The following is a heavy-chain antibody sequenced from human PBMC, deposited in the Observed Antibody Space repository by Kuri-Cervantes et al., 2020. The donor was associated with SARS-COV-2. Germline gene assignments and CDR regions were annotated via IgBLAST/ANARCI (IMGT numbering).Heavy chain of an antibody. Sequence: SVKVSCKASGYTFTNGYMYWVRQAPGQGLEWMGGIIPIFGTANYAQKFQGRITITADKSTSTAYMELSSLRSEDTAVYYCARATGDDFWSGYYDYWGQGTLVTVSS. CDR3: ARATGDDFWSGYYDY. CDR1: GYTFTNGY. CDR2: IIPIFGTA. J-gene: IGHJ4*02. V-gene: IGHV1-69*06. D-gene: IGHD3-3*01.